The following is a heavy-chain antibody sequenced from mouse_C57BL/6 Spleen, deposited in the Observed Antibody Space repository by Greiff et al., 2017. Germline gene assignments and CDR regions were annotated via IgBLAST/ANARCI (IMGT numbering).Heavy chain of an antibody. CDR2: VHANSGST. J-gene: IGHJ1*03. D-gene: IGHD2-4*01. CDR1: GYTFTSYW. V-gene: IGHV1-64*01. Sequence: QVQLQQPGAELVKPGASVKLSCEASGYTFTSYWMYWVKQRPGQGLEWIGMVHANSGSTNYNEKFKSKVTLSVDKSSSTAYMQLSSLTSEDSAVYTGMREFYYDYEDSYFDVWGKGTTLTVSS. CDR3: MREFYYDYEDSYFDV.